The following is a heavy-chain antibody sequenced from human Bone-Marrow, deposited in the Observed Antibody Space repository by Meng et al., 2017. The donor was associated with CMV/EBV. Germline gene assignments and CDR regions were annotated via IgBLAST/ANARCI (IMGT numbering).Heavy chain of an antibody. J-gene: IGHJ3*02. CDR2: INWEGGST. V-gene: IGHV3-20*03. CDR1: ELSFSCHG. D-gene: IGHD3-3*01. CDR3: ARGSVFGVVTPLDI. Sequence: SELSFSCHGASWVRREPGNWRVWVAGINWEGGSTGYAYSVKVRFTIPRANAKNSLYLQMNSLRAEDTALYYCARGSVFGVVTPLDIWGQGTMVTVSS.